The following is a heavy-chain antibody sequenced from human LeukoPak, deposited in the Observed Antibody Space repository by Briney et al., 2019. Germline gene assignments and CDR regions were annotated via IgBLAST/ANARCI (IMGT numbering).Heavy chain of an antibody. CDR3: ARGGSGISNAFDI. J-gene: IGHJ3*02. D-gene: IGHD3-10*01. CDR2: LYYSGST. Sequence: SQTLSLTCTVSGGSISSGDYYWSWIRQPPGKGLEWIGYLYYSGSTNSNPSLKSRVTMSVDTSKNQFSLKLRSVTAADTAVYYCARGGSGISNAFDIWGQGTMVTVSS. V-gene: IGHV4-61*08. CDR1: GGSISSGDYY.